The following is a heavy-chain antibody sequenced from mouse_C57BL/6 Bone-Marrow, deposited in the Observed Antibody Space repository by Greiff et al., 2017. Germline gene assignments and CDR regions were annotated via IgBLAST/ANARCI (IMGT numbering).Heavy chain of an antibody. CDR2: ISSGGSYT. D-gene: IGHD2-3*01. CDR1: GFTFSSYA. CDR3: ARDGYYAWFAY. J-gene: IGHJ3*01. V-gene: IGHV5-6*01. Sequence: EVQLVESGGGLVKPGGSLKLSCAASGFTFSSYAMSWVRQTPDKRLEWVATISSGGSYTYYPDSVKGRFTISRDNAKNTLYLQMSSLKSEDTAMYYCARDGYYAWFAYWGQGTLVTVSA.